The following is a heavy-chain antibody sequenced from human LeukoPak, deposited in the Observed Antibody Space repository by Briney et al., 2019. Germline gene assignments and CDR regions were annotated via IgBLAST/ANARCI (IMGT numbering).Heavy chain of an antibody. CDR2: IVGSGDST. CDR3: ARASAVAGTRHY. CDR1: GFTFNIYA. Sequence: PGGSLRLSCAASGFTFNIYAMSWVRQAPGKGLDWVSSIVGSGDSTYYADSVKGRFTISRDNSKNTVYLQLSSLRAEDTAVYYCARASAVAGTRHYWGQGTLVTVSS. J-gene: IGHJ4*02. D-gene: IGHD6-19*01. V-gene: IGHV3-23*01.